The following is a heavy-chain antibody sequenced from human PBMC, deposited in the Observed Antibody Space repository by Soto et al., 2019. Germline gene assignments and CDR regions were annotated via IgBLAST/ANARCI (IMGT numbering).Heavy chain of an antibody. D-gene: IGHD3-10*02. V-gene: IGHV3-11*03. CDR3: ARSGDNYNVLDY. CDR2: SSNSGTFT. CDR1: GLTVRYHY. J-gene: IGHJ4*02. Sequence: GGSLRISCAACGLTVRYHYMSWIRQAPGKGLEWVSFSSNSGTFTKYADSVKGRFTISRDNAKNSLYLQINSLRGEDTAIYFCARSGDNYNVLDYWGPATPVTVSS.